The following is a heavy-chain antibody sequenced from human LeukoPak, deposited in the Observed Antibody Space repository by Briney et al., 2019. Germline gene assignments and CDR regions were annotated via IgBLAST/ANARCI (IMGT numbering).Heavy chain of an antibody. CDR3: ARDRDIGMAATNDY. D-gene: IGHD6-19*01. J-gene: IGHJ4*02. CDR1: GFTFSSYS. CDR2: IYSGGTT. Sequence: GGSLRLSCAASGFTFSSYSMNWVRQAPGKGLEWVSIIYSGGTTFYADSVKGRFTISRDNFKNTLYLQMNSPSAEDTAMYYCARDRDIGMAATNDYWGQGTLVTVSS. V-gene: IGHV3-66*01.